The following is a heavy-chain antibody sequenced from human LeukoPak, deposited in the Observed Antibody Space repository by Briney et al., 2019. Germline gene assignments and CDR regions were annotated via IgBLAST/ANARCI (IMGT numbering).Heavy chain of an antibody. Sequence: SSETLSLTCAVFGGSFSGYYWSWIRQPPGKGLEWIGEINHSGSTNYNPSLKSRVTISVDTSKNQSSLKLSSVTAADTAVYYCTRGLLTGTSYWGQGTLVTVSS. D-gene: IGHD1-20*01. CDR2: INHSGST. CDR3: TRGLLTGTSY. V-gene: IGHV4-34*01. CDR1: GGSFSGYY. J-gene: IGHJ4*02.